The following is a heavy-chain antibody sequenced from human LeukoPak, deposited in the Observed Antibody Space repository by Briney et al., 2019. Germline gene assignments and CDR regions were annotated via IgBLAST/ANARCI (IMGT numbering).Heavy chain of an antibody. CDR2: IYYSGST. CDR3: TRLKPHGDSDF. CDR1: GGSISSYY. Sequence: SETLSLTCTVSGGSISSYYWNWIRQPPGKGLEWIGYIYYSGSTKYNPSLKSRVTISVDTSKNQFSLKLTSVTAADTAVYYCTRLKPHGDSDFWGQGTLVTVSS. V-gene: IGHV4-59*08. J-gene: IGHJ4*02. D-gene: IGHD4-17*01.